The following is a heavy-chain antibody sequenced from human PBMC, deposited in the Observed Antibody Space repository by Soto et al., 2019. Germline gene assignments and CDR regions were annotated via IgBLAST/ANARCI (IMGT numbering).Heavy chain of an antibody. D-gene: IGHD1-26*01. CDR2: ISAYNGNT. Sequence: ASVQVSRKASCYTFTSYGISWVRQAPGQGLEWMGWISAYNGNTNYAQRLQGRVTMTTDTSTSTAYMELRSLRSDDTAVYYCARDRWELSIYNWFDPWGQGTLVTVSS. CDR1: CYTFTSYG. CDR3: ARDRWELSIYNWFDP. J-gene: IGHJ5*02. V-gene: IGHV1-18*04.